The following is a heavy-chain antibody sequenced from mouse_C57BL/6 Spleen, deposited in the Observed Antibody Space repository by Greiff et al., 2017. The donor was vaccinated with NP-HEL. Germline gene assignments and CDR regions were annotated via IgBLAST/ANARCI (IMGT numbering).Heavy chain of an antibody. CDR3: ARSPYYYAYAMDY. V-gene: IGHV1-53*01. CDR2: INPSNGGT. D-gene: IGHD1-1*01. Sequence: VQLQQPGTELVKPGASVKLSCKASGYTFTSYWMHWVKQRPGQGLEWIGNINPSNGGTNYNEKFKSKATLTVDKSSSTAYMQLSSLTSEDSAVYYCARSPYYYAYAMDYWGQGTSVTVSS. CDR1: GYTFTSYW. J-gene: IGHJ4*01.